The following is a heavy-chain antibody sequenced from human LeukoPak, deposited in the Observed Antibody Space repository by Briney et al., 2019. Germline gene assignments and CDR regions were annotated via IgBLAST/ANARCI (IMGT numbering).Heavy chain of an antibody. Sequence: ASVKVSCKVSGYTLTELSVHWVRQAPGKGLEWMGGFDPEDGETIYAQKFQGRVTMTEDTSTDTAYMELSSLRSEDTAVYYCATVTIFGVVTPRGFDPWGQGTLVTVSS. V-gene: IGHV1-24*01. J-gene: IGHJ5*02. CDR3: ATVTIFGVVTPRGFDP. CDR1: GYTLTELS. D-gene: IGHD3-3*01. CDR2: FDPEDGET.